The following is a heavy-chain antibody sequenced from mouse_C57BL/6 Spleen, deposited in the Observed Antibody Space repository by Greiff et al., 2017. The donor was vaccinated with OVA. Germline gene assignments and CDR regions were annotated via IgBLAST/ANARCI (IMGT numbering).Heavy chain of an antibody. Sequence: VKLMESGAELVRPGASVTLSCKASGYTFTDYEMHWVKQTPVHGLEWIGAIDPETGGTAYNQKFKGKAILTADKSSSTAYMELRSLTSEDSAVYYCTRPVAPAYWGQGTLVTVSA. CDR3: TRPVAPAY. V-gene: IGHV1-15*01. D-gene: IGHD1-1*02. CDR1: GYTFTDYE. J-gene: IGHJ3*01. CDR2: IDPETGGT.